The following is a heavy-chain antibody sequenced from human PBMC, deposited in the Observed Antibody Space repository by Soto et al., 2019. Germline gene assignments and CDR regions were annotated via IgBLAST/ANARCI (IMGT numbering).Heavy chain of an antibody. V-gene: IGHV1-46*01. D-gene: IGHD2-21*02. CDR1: GDTFTDYY. Sequence: QVQLVQSGAEVKKPGASVKVSCKASGDTFTDYYIHWVRQAPGQGLEWMGTVNPSGGHTTYAQHFLGRMNMTRDTSTSTLYMELTSLTSEATAVYYCARGGHVVVVTAALDYWGQGTLVPVSS. J-gene: IGHJ4*02. CDR2: VNPSGGHT. CDR3: ARGGHVVVVTAALDY.